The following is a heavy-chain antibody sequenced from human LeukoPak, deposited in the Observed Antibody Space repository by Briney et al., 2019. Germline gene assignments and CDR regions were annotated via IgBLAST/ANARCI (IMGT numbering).Heavy chain of an antibody. J-gene: IGHJ6*03. CDR2: INPNSGGT. CDR1: GYTFTGYY. CDR3: ARTAGYYDSSGYYYYMDV. Sequence: ASVKVSCKASGYTFTGYYMHWVRQAPGQGLEWMGWINPNSGGTNYAQKFQGRVTMTRNTSISTAYMELSSLRSEDTAVYYCARTAGYYDSSGYYYYMDVWGKGTTVTISS. D-gene: IGHD3-22*01. V-gene: IGHV1-2*02.